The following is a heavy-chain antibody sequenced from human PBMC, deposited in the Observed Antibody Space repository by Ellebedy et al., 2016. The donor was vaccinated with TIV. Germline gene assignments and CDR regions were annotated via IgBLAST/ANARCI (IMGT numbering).Heavy chain of an antibody. D-gene: IGHD1-14*01. V-gene: IGHV4-31*01. Sequence: MPSETLSLTCTVSGGSVSSGIYYWSWIGQHPGKGLAWIGYIYHSGSTYSNPSLKGLATISVDKSKNRLPLKLSSVTAADTAVYYCARGVREPREGGAIDVWGQGTMVTVSS. J-gene: IGHJ3*01. CDR3: ARGVREPREGGAIDV. CDR2: IYHSGST. CDR1: GGSVSSGIYY.